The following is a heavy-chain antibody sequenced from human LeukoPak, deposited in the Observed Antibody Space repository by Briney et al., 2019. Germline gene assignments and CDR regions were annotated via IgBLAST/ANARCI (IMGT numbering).Heavy chain of an antibody. CDR2: IIPIFDTP. D-gene: IGHD1-1*01. CDR3: ARDIPGYDAFDI. V-gene: IGHV1-69*05. Sequence: ASMKVSCRASGGTFNNYAISWVRQAPGQGLEWMGGIIPIFDTPNYAQKFQGRVTITTDESTSTAYMELSSLRSEDTAVHYCARDIPGYDAFDIWGQGTVVTVSS. J-gene: IGHJ3*02. CDR1: GGTFNNYA.